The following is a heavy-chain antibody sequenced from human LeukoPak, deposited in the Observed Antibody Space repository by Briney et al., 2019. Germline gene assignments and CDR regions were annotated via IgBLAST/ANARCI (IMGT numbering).Heavy chain of an antibody. Sequence: SETLSLTCSVSGGSLSTYSWTWVRQSPGKRLEWIGSIYNGGTTNYNPSLKSRATISPDTAKDQFSLRLRSVTAADTAIYYCARDTTVASGMQYWGQGTLVSVSS. V-gene: IGHV4-59*01. CDR2: IYNGGTT. CDR3: ARDTTVASGMQY. CDR1: GGSLSTYS. D-gene: IGHD5-12*01. J-gene: IGHJ4*02.